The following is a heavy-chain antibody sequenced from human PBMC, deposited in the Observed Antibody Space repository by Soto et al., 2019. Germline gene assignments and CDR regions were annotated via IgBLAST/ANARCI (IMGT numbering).Heavy chain of an antibody. CDR1: GGSISSSSYY. CDR3: ARQWKERSNLVPYYFDY. Sequence: QLQLQESGPGLVKPSETLSLTCTVSGGSISSSSYYWGWIRQPPGKGLEWIGSIYYSGTTYSNPALNSRVTLSIATSKQQFSLKLSAVTAADSAVYYCARQWKERSNLVPYYFDYWGQGTLVTVSS. J-gene: IGHJ4*02. CDR2: IYYSGTT. D-gene: IGHD4-4*01. V-gene: IGHV4-39*01.